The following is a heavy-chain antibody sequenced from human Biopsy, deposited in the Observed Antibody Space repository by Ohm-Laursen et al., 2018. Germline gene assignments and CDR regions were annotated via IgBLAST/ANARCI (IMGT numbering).Heavy chain of an antibody. Sequence: SLRLSCAASGYTFSHAWMSWVRQAPGKGLVWVGRIKNEIDGGTTDYAAPVKGRFTILRDDSKNMLFLQMDSLKTEDTAVYYCTHHYDASDDVFDIWGQGTVVTVSS. CDR1: GYTFSHAW. J-gene: IGHJ3*02. CDR3: THHYDASDDVFDI. V-gene: IGHV3-15*01. D-gene: IGHD3-22*01. CDR2: IKNEIDGGTT.